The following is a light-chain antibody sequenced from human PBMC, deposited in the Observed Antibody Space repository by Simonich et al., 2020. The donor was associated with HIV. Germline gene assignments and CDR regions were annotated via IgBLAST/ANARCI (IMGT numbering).Light chain of an antibody. J-gene: IGLJ3*02. V-gene: IGLV3-25*03. CDR2: KDS. CDR1: ALPKPY. Sequence: SYELTQAPSVSVSPGQTARITCSGDALPKPYAYWYQQKPGQAPVLVIYKDSERPSGSPERFSGTSSGTTVTFTISGVQAEDEADYYCQSADSSGTWVFGGGTKLTVL. CDR3: QSADSSGTWV.